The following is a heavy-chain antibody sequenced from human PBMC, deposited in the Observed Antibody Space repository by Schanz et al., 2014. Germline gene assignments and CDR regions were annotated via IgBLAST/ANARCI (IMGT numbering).Heavy chain of an antibody. CDR3: AKYRGYYRVSGSYRELEY. D-gene: IGHD3-10*01. CDR1: GFAFSSYG. J-gene: IGHJ4*02. CDR2: IGVDGTTT. V-gene: IGHV3-23*01. Sequence: EVQLLESGGGLVQPGGSLRLYCLASGFAFSSYGMNWLRQAPGKGLEWVSVIGVDGTTTYYADSVKGRFTISRDNSKNTLYLQMNSLRPEDTAVYYCAKYRGYYRVSGSYRELEYWGQGTLVTVSS.